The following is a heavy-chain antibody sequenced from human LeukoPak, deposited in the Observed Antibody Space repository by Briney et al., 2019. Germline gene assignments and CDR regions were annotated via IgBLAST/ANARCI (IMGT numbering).Heavy chain of an antibody. J-gene: IGHJ4*02. Sequence: GGSLRLSCAASGFTLSGNYMSWVRQALGKGLGWVSLIYSGGSTYYTDSVEGRFTISCANSMNTLYLQMNCMRDEDTAGYYCATVHNGLSGLLCDSWGQGTLVTVSS. CDR3: ATVHNGLSGLLCDS. V-gene: IGHV3-53*01. CDR2: IYSGGST. D-gene: IGHD2-21*01. CDR1: GFTLSGNY.